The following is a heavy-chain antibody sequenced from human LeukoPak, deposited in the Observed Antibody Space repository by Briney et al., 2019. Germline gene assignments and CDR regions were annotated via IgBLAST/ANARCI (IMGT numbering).Heavy chain of an antibody. Sequence: PGGSLRLSCKGSGFTFNSYGMHWVRQAPGKGLEWVAVISYDGSNKYYADSVKGRFTISRDNSKNTLYLQMNSLRAEDTALYYCARDPDIVVRPPGISYDAFDMWGLGTMVTVSS. CDR2: ISYDGSNK. D-gene: IGHD2-2*02. V-gene: IGHV3-30*03. J-gene: IGHJ3*02. CDR3: ARDPDIVVRPPGISYDAFDM. CDR1: GFTFNSYG.